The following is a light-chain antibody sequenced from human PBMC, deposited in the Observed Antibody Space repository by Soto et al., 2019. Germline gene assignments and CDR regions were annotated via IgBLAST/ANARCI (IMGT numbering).Light chain of an antibody. CDR1: QSISSW. J-gene: IGKJ1*01. CDR2: KAS. CDR3: QQYNSYWT. V-gene: IGKV1-5*03. Sequence: DIQMTQSPSTLSASVGDRVTITCRASQSISSWLAWYQQKPGKAPKLLIYKASSLESGVPSRFSGSGSGTEFPLTISSLQPDDCATYYCQQYNSYWTFGQGTKVVIK.